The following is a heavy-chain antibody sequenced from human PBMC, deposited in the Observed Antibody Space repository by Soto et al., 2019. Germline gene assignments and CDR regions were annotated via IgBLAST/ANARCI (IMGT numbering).Heavy chain of an antibody. CDR2: IIPIFGTA. CDR1: GGTFSSYA. Sequence: QVQLVQSGAEVKKPGSSVKVSCKASGGTFSSYAISWVRQAPGQGLEWMGGIIPIFGTANYAQKFQGRVTITADESNSPAYMELRSLRSEDTAGYYCASPPGRCSGGSCPYFHYRMGVRGQGTTVTVSS. V-gene: IGHV1-69*12. CDR3: ASPPGRCSGGSCPYFHYRMGV. D-gene: IGHD2-15*01. J-gene: IGHJ6*02.